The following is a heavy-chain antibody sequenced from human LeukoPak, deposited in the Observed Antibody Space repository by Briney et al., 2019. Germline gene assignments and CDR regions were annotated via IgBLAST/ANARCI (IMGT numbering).Heavy chain of an antibody. D-gene: IGHD2-15*01. Sequence: SQTLSLTCTVSGGSISSGGYYWSWIRQHPGKGLEWIGYIYYSGSTYYNPSLKSRVTISVDTSKNQFSLKLNSVTAADTAVYYCARDVAATNWFDPWGQGTLVTVSS. V-gene: IGHV4-31*03. CDR1: GGSISSGGYY. J-gene: IGHJ5*02. CDR2: IYYSGST. CDR3: ARDVAATNWFDP.